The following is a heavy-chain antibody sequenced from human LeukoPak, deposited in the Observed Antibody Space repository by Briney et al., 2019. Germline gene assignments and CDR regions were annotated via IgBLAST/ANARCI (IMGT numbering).Heavy chain of an antibody. D-gene: IGHD6-6*01. CDR1: GGTFSSYA. Sequence: SVKVSCKASGGTFSSYAISWVRQAPGQGLEWMGGIIPIFGTANYAQKFQGRVTITADESTSTAYMELSSLRSEDTAVYYCARGGPLGWDGSSSPIPFYYYGMDVWGQGTTVTVSS. CDR3: ARGGPLGWDGSSSPIPFYYYGMDV. J-gene: IGHJ6*02. V-gene: IGHV1-69*13. CDR2: IIPIFGTA.